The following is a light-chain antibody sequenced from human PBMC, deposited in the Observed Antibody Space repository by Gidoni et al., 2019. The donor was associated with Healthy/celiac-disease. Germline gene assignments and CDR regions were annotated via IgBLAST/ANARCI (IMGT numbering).Light chain of an antibody. Sequence: DIVLTQSPLSLPFTPGEPASLSCRSSQSLLHSNGYNYLDWYLQKPGQSPQLLIYLGSNRASGVPDRFSGSGSGTDFTLKISRVEAEDVGVYYCMQALQTWTFGQGTKVEIK. J-gene: IGKJ1*01. CDR1: QSLLHSNGYNY. CDR3: MQALQTWT. CDR2: LGS. V-gene: IGKV2-28*01.